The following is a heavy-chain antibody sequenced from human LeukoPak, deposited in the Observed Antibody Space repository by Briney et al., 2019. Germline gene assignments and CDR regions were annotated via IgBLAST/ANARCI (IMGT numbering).Heavy chain of an antibody. D-gene: IGHD4-17*01. CDR2: IYYSGST. CDR1: GGSIGRSSYY. Sequence: SETLSLTCTVSGGSIGRSSYYWGWIRQPPGKGLEWIGTIYYSGSTNYNPSLKSRVTISVDTSKNQFSLKLSSVTAADTAVYYCASFGAATTRAFDIWGQGTMVTVSS. CDR3: ASFGAATTRAFDI. J-gene: IGHJ3*02. V-gene: IGHV4-39*07.